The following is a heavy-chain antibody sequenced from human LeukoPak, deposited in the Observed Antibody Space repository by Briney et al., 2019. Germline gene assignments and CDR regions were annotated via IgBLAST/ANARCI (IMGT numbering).Heavy chain of an antibody. CDR3: ARELVLMVPAAFDI. J-gene: IGHJ3*02. V-gene: IGHV3-23*01. CDR1: GFTFSNFA. Sequence: PGGSLRLSCAASGFTFSNFAMSWVRQAPGKGLEWVSIISGSGGSTNYADSVKGRFTISRDNAKNSLYLQMNSLRAEDTAVYYCARELVLMVPAAFDIWGQGTMVTVSS. CDR2: ISGSGGST. D-gene: IGHD2-8*01.